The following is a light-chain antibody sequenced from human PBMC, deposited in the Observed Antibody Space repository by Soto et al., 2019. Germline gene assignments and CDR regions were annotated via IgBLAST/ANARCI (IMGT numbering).Light chain of an antibody. CDR3: QQYDDLPRT. J-gene: IGKJ2*02. Sequence: DIQMTQSPSSLSASVGDRVTITCQASQDISNNLHWYQVKPGKAPKLLIYDASNLETGVPSRFSGSGSGTDFAFNISSLEPEDVATYYCQQYDDLPRTFGQGTKLQVK. V-gene: IGKV1-33*01. CDR2: DAS. CDR1: QDISNN.